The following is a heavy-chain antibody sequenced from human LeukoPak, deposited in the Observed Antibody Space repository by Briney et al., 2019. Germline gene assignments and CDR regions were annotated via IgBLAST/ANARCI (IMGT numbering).Heavy chain of an antibody. CDR3: ARPGYYSNWFDP. D-gene: IGHD3-22*01. CDR1: GGSISSSSYY. V-gene: IGHV4-39*01. Sequence: SETLSLTCTVSGGSISSSSYYWGWIRQPPGKGLEWIGSIYYSGSTYYNPSLKSRVTISVDTSKNQFSLKLSSVTAADTAVYYCARPGYYSNWFDPWGQGTLVTVHS. J-gene: IGHJ5*02. CDR2: IYYSGST.